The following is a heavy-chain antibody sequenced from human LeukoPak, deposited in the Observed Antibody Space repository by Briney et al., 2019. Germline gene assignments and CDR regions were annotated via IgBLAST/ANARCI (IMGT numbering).Heavy chain of an antibody. CDR2: INSDGSGT. J-gene: IGHJ6*03. Sequence: GGSLRLSCSASGFTLSRNWMHWVRQAPGKGLVWVSRINSDGSGTNYADSVRGRFTISRDNAKNTVYLQMNSLRAEDTAVYYCAKVMKGSERLTMVRGVIIKTAGLYYMDVWGKGTTVTVSS. V-gene: IGHV3-74*01. D-gene: IGHD3-10*01. CDR3: AKVMKGSERLTMVRGVIIKTAGLYYMDV. CDR1: GFTLSRNW.